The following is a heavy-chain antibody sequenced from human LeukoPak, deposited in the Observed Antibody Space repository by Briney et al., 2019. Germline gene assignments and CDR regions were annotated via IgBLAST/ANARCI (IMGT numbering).Heavy chain of an antibody. CDR1: GFTFSSYS. V-gene: IGHV3-21*04. D-gene: IGHD3-16*01. Sequence: PGGSLRLSCAASGFTFSSYSMNWVRQAPGKGLEWVSSISSSSSYIYYADSVKGRSTISRDNAKNSLYLQMNSLRAEDTAVYYCARGVRLGGDYWGQGTLVTVSS. J-gene: IGHJ4*02. CDR3: ARGVRLGGDY. CDR2: ISSSSSYI.